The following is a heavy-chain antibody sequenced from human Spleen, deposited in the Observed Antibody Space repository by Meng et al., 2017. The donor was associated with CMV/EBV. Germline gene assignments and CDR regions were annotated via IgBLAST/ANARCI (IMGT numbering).Heavy chain of an antibody. D-gene: IGHD3-3*01. Sequence: ASVKVSCKASGYSFNAFYMNWVRQAPGQGLEWMGWINTHTGGTNNAQKFQGRVSVTRDTSISTVYMELRRLRSDDTAMYYCARSWSGSVYYHGLDVWGQGTTVTVSS. J-gene: IGHJ6*02. CDR2: INTHTGGT. V-gene: IGHV1-2*02. CDR3: ARSWSGSVYYHGLDV. CDR1: GYSFNAFY.